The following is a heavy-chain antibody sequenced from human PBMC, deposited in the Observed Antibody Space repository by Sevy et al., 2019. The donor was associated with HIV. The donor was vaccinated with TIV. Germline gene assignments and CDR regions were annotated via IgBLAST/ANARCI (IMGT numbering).Heavy chain of an antibody. D-gene: IGHD1-26*01. CDR3: ARGWDYIGPTYPLDH. CDR1: GLIFSNSA. V-gene: IGHV3-23*01. Sequence: GGSLRLSCVVSGLIFSNSAMTWVRQAPGKGLEWVLIFIGNGDSTYYAGSVKGRFTISRDNSKNTVFLQMNSLRAEDTAVYYCARGWDYIGPTYPLDHWGPGTLVTVSS. CDR2: FIGNGDST. J-gene: IGHJ4*02.